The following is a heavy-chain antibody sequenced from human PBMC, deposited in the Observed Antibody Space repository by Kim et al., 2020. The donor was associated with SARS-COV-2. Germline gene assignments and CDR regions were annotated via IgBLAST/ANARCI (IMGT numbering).Heavy chain of an antibody. Sequence: GGSLRLSCAASGFTFSSYDMNWARQATGKGLEWVSAIGTAGDTYYPGSVKGRFTISRENAKNSLYLQMNSQRAGDTAVYYCARGRWYYDSWSDYKGGEYCFDPWGQASLVTVSS. V-gene: IGHV3-13*01. D-gene: IGHD3-3*01. CDR2: IGTAGDT. CDR3: ARGRWYYDSWSDYKGGEYCFDP. J-gene: IGHJ5*02. CDR1: GFTFSSYD.